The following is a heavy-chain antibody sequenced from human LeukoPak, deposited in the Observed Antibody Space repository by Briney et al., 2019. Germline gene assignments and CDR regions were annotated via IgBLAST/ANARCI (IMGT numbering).Heavy chain of an antibody. D-gene: IGHD3-10*01. Sequence: PSETLSLTCTVSGGSISSGSYYWSWIRQPAGKGLEWIGRIYTSGSTNYNPSLKSRVTISVDTSKNQFSLKLSSVTAADTAVYYCARYGSGRHYYMDVWGKGTTVTVSS. CDR3: ARYGSGRHYYMDV. J-gene: IGHJ6*03. CDR2: IYTSGST. CDR1: GGSISSGSYY. V-gene: IGHV4-61*02.